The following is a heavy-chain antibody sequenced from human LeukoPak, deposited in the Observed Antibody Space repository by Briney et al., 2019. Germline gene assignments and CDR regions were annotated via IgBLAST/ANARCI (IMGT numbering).Heavy chain of an antibody. D-gene: IGHD2/OR15-2a*01. CDR3: ARGNGLTMLGY. Sequence: SQTLSLTCAISGDSVSSNSATWTWIRQSPSRGLEWLGRTYYRSKWYNDYAVSVKSRITINPDTSRNQFSLQLNSVTPEDTAVYYCARGNGLTMLGYWGQGTLVTVSP. J-gene: IGHJ4*02. CDR2: TYYRSKWYN. V-gene: IGHV6-1*01. CDR1: GDSVSSNSAT.